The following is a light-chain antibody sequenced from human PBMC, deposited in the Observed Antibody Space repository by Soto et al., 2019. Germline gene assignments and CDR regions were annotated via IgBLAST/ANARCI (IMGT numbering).Light chain of an antibody. Sequence: QSALTQPASVSGSPGQSITISCTGTSSDIGNYNYVSWYQQHPGKAPKLMIYDVSKRPSGVPDRFSGSKSGNTASLTISGLQAEDEADYYCCSYAGSYTFDVFGTGTKLTVL. J-gene: IGLJ1*01. CDR3: CSYAGSYTFDV. CDR1: SSDIGNYNY. CDR2: DVS. V-gene: IGLV2-11*01.